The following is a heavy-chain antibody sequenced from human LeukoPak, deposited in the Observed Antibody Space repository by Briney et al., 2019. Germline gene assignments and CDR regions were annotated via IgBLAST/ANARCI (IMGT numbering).Heavy chain of an antibody. CDR2: IYYSGST. CDR1: GGSTSSYY. D-gene: IGHD3-22*01. J-gene: IGHJ4*02. CDR3: ARTRDGYYYDSSGYYY. Sequence: PSETLSLTCTVSGGSTSSYYWSWIRQPPGKGLEWIGYIYYSGSTNYNPSLKSRVTISVDTSKNQFSLKLTSVTAADTAVYYCARTRDGYYYDSSGYYYWGQGTLVTVSS. V-gene: IGHV4-59*12.